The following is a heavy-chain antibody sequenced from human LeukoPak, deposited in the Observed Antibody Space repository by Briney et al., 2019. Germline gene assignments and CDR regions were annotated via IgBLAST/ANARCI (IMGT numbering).Heavy chain of an antibody. J-gene: IGHJ4*02. CDR1: GFTFSSYS. CDR3: ARDRWYSGYDY. CDR2: IYSGGST. Sequence: PGGSLRLSCAASGFTFSSYSMNWVRQAPGKGLEWVSVIYSGGSTYYADSVKGRFTISRDNSKNTLYLQMNSLRAEDTAVYYCARDRWYSGYDYWGQGTLVTVSS. V-gene: IGHV3-66*01. D-gene: IGHD5-12*01.